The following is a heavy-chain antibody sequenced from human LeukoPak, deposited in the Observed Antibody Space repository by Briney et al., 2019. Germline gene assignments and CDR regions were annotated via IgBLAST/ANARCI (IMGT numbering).Heavy chain of an antibody. V-gene: IGHV3-74*01. CDR2: INGAGSSI. CDR1: GFTFSSYW. J-gene: IGHJ4*02. D-gene: IGHD4-17*01. Sequence: GGSLTLSCAASGFTFSSYWMHWVRQTPGKGLVWVSRINGAGSSISYADSVKGRVTISRDNAKNTLYLQMNNLRAEDTAVYYCARGGDYKNDYWGQGTLVTVSS. CDR3: ARGGDYKNDY.